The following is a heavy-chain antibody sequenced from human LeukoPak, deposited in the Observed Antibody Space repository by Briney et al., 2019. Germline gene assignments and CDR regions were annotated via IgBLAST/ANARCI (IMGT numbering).Heavy chain of an antibody. D-gene: IGHD6-19*01. CDR2: ISGSGDSA. Sequence: GGSLRLSCAAAGFTFSNYAMRWVRQAPGKGLEWVSGISGSGDSAYYADSVKGRFTISRDNSKNTLYLQMNSLRAEDTAVYYCARRSGIAVAGAFDYWGQGTLVTVSS. CDR3: ARRSGIAVAGAFDY. V-gene: IGHV3-23*01. J-gene: IGHJ4*02. CDR1: GFTFSNYA.